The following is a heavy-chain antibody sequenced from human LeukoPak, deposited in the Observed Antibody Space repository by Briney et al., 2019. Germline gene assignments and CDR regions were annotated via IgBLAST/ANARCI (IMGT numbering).Heavy chain of an antibody. J-gene: IGHJ4*02. V-gene: IGHV1-24*01. Sequence: ASVKVSCKASGYTFTGYYIHWVRQAPGKGLEWMGGFDPEDGETIYAQKFQGRVTMTEDTSTDTAYMELSSLRSEDTAVYYCATIFSEAYYYGSSLFYWGQGTLVTVSS. CDR2: FDPEDGET. CDR1: GYTFTGYY. D-gene: IGHD3-22*01. CDR3: ATIFSEAYYYGSSLFY.